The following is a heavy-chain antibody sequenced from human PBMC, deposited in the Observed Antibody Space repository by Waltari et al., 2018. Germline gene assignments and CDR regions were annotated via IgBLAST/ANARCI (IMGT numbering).Heavy chain of an antibody. J-gene: IGHJ6*02. Sequence: QVQLQQWGAGLLQSSETLSLTCAVYGGSFSGYYWGWVRQPPGKGLEWIGEINHAGYTNHNPSLRSRVNMSADTSKSQFSLKLNSVTAADTAVYYCVRLEDCTGPGGHCYSGDPFALDVWGQGTTVTVSS. CDR1: GGSFSGYY. CDR3: VRLEDCTGPGGHCYSGDPFALDV. D-gene: IGHD2-15*01. CDR2: INHAGYT. V-gene: IGHV4-34*02.